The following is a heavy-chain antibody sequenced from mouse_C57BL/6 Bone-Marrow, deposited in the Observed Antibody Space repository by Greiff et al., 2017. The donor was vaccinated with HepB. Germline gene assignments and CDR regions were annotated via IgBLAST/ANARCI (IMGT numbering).Heavy chain of an antibody. J-gene: IGHJ2*01. Sequence: EVKLQESGGGLVKPGGSLKLSCAASGFTFSSYAMSWVRQTPEKRLEWVATISDGGSYTYYPDNVKGRFTISRDNAKNNLYLQMSHLKSEDTAMYYCARGRQLRPFFDYWGQGTTLTVSS. CDR1: GFTFSSYA. CDR3: ARGRQLRPFFDY. V-gene: IGHV5-4*03. CDR2: ISDGGSYT. D-gene: IGHD3-2*02.